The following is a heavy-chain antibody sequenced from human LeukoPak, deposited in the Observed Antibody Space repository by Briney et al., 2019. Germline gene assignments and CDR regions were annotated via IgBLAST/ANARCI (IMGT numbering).Heavy chain of an antibody. CDR1: GFTFDDYG. Sequence: GGSLRLSCAASGFTFDDYGMSWVRQAPGKGLEWVSGINWNGGSTGYADSVKGRFTISRDNAKNSLYLQMNSLRAEDTAVYYCARDAGIYKTYWWPARGHWFDPWGQGTLVTVSS. J-gene: IGHJ5*02. CDR3: ARDAGIYKTYWWPARGHWFDP. D-gene: IGHD2-8*02. V-gene: IGHV3-20*04. CDR2: INWNGGST.